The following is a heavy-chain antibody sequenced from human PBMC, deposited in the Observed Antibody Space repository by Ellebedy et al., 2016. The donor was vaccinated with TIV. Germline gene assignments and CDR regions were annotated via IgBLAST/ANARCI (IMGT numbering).Heavy chain of an antibody. V-gene: IGHV4-39*01. CDR2: MFHTGTT. CDR1: GVSVNDNRYY. Sequence: MPSETLSLTCTVSGVSVNDNRYYRGWSRKSPDKGLDYIGSMFHTGTTSYSPSLEVRVTISVDTYKNQFSLNLTDVTVTDTAIYNCVRHKTSRRTLITPPAWFDPWGQGILVTVSS. D-gene: IGHD2-2*01. J-gene: IGHJ5*02. CDR3: VRHKTSRRTLITPPAWFDP.